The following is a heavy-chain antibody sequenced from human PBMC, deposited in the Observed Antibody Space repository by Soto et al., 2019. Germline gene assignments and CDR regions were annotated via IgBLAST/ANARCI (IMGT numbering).Heavy chain of an antibody. J-gene: IGHJ4*02. Sequence: EVQLLESGGGLVQPGGSLRLSCAASGFTFSTFAMSWVRQAPGKGLEWVSGFSSNGGSTYYADSVKGRFTISRDTSKNTLYLQMNSRRDDDTAIYYCAKEGGGGASAFDLWGQGTLVTVSS. CDR1: GFTFSTFA. CDR2: FSSNGGST. CDR3: AKEGGGGASAFDL. V-gene: IGHV3-23*01. D-gene: IGHD1-26*01.